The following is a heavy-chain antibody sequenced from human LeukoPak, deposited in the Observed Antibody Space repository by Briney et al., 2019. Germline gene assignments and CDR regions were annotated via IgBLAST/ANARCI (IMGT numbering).Heavy chain of an antibody. D-gene: IGHD3-10*01. CDR1: GFTFSSYG. CDR2: IWYDGSNK. J-gene: IGHJ3*02. CDR3: ARDADTMLLGAFDI. Sequence: GGSLRLSCAASGFTFSSYGMHWVRQAPGKGLEGVAVIWYDGSNKYYADSVKGRFTISRDNSKNTLYLQMNSLRAEDTAVYYCARDADTMLLGAFDIWGQGTMVTVSS. V-gene: IGHV3-33*01.